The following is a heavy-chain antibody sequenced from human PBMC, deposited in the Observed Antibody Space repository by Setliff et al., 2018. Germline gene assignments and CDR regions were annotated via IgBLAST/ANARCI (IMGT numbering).Heavy chain of an antibody. CDR2: VQQGGGEK. Sequence: GGSLRLSCAASGFTFSNYWMSWVRQAPGKGLEWVANVQQGGGEKYYLASVNGRFTISRDNAKDSLYLQMNSLRAEDTAVYYCAKRGPYCSGGTCHYYFDYWGQGTLVTVSS. V-gene: IGHV3-7*03. CDR3: AKRGPYCSGGTCHYYFDY. CDR1: GFTFSNYW. J-gene: IGHJ4*02. D-gene: IGHD2-15*01.